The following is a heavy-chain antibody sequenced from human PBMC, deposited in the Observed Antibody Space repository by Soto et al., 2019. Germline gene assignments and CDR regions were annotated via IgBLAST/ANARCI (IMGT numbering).Heavy chain of an antibody. V-gene: IGHV4-59*01. Sequence: SETLSLTCSVSNGSISSYYWSWIRQPPGKGLEWIGYIYSSGSTSYNPSLKSRVTISVDTSKNQLSLKLTSVTAADTALYYCARGLTGSPIPGEYWGQGSLVTVS. D-gene: IGHD3-16*01. J-gene: IGHJ4*02. CDR2: IYSSGST. CDR1: NGSISSYY. CDR3: ARGLTGSPIPGEY.